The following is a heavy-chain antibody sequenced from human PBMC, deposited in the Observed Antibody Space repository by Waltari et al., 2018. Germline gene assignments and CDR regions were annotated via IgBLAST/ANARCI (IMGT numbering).Heavy chain of an antibody. Sequence: QVQLQESGPGLVKPSETLSLTCTVSGGSISGSFWSWLRPPPGKGLEWIGYLYSRGSTSGSPNYNPSLQSRFTISVDTSKTQFSLMLSSVTTADTAVYYCANYRVVRDWGQGTLVTVSS. CDR2: LYSRGSTSGSP. CDR1: GGSISGSF. CDR3: ANYRVVRD. V-gene: IGHV4-59*03. D-gene: IGHD1-7*01. J-gene: IGHJ4*02.